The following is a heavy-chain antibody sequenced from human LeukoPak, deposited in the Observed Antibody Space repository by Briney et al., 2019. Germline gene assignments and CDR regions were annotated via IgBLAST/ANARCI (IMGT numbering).Heavy chain of an antibody. CDR1: GFTFSSYA. Sequence: PGGSLRLSCAASGFTFSSYAMHWVRQAPGKGLEYVSAISSNGGSTYYANSVKGRFTISRDNSKNTLYLQMGSLRAEDTAVYYCATIVGATNFDYWGQGTLVTVSS. D-gene: IGHD1-26*01. J-gene: IGHJ4*02. V-gene: IGHV3-64*01. CDR2: ISSNGGST. CDR3: ATIVGATNFDY.